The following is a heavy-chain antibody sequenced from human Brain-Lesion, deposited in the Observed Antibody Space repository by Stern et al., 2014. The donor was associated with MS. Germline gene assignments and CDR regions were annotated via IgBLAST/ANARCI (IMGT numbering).Heavy chain of an antibody. CDR2: FDPEDGET. J-gene: IGHJ4*02. Sequence: QVQLVESGAEVKKPGASGKVSCKVSGYTLTELSMHWVRQAPRKGLEWMGDFDPEDGETIYAQKFQGRVTMTEDTSTDTAYMELSSLRSEDTAVYYCATLSPGAGGNYYRHFDYWGQGTLVTVSS. D-gene: IGHD1-26*01. CDR1: GYTLTELS. CDR3: ATLSPGAGGNYYRHFDY. V-gene: IGHV1-24*01.